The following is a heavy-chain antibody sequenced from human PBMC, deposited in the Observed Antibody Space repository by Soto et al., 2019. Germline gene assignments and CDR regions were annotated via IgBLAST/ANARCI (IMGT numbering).Heavy chain of an antibody. CDR1: GYSFSDYG. V-gene: IGHV1-18*01. D-gene: IGHD5-18*01. Sequence: QVQLVQSGPEVKKPGASVKVSCKASGYSFSDYGVTWVRQSPGQGLQWMGWISAYNDDRNYAQNFQDRITMTTDTSTSTAYVELRSLRSDDTAVYFCGRAPSAAMVTSDYWGQGTLVTVSS. J-gene: IGHJ4*02. CDR3: GRAPSAAMVTSDY. CDR2: ISAYNDDR.